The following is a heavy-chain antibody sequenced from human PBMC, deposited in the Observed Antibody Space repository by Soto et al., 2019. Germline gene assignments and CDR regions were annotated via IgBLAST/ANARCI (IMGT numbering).Heavy chain of an antibody. Sequence: GESLKISCKGSGYSFTSYWISWVRQMPGKGLEWMGRIDPSDSYTNYSPSFQGHVTISADKSISTAYLQWSSLKASDTAMYYCARHAALPRDNDYWGQGTLGTVSS. J-gene: IGHJ4*02. CDR3: ARHAALPRDNDY. D-gene: IGHD2-21*02. CDR1: GYSFTSYW. V-gene: IGHV5-10-1*01. CDR2: IDPSDSYT.